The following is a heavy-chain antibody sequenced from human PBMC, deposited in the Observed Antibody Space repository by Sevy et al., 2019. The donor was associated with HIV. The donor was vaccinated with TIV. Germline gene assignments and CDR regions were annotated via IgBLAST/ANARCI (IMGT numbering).Heavy chain of an antibody. J-gene: IGHJ3*02. CDR1: GFTFSSYG. CDR3: ARGRFSASLLSHSFDI. CDR2: IWGYGSSK. Sequence: GGSLRLSCAASGFTFSSYGMHWVRQAPGKGLEWVAVIWGYGSSKYYADSVKGRFTISRDNSKNTLYLQMNSLRAEDKAVSYCARGRFSASLLSHSFDIWGQGTMVTVSS. V-gene: IGHV3-33*01. D-gene: IGHD3-3*01.